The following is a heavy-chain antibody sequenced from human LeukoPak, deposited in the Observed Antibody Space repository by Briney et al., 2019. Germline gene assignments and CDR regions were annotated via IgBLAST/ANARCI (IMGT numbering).Heavy chain of an antibody. CDR3: ARGYPYYYGPFDP. J-gene: IGHJ5*02. V-gene: IGHV3-21*04. CDR2: ISSSSSYI. D-gene: IGHD3-10*01. CDR1: GFTFSSYS. Sequence: GGSLRLSCAASGFTFSSYSMNWVRQAPGKGLEWVSSISSSSSYIYYADSVKGRFTISRDNAKNSLYLQMNSLRAEDTAVYYCARGYPYYYGPFDPWGQGTLVTVSS.